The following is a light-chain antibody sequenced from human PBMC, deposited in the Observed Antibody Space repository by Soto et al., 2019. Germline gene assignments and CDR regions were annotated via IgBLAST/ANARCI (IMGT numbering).Light chain of an antibody. J-gene: IGLJ1*01. CDR2: EVS. V-gene: IGLV2-14*01. CDR3: NSYTSSTSRPYV. CDR1: TNDVGGYNY. Sequence: QSALTQPASVSGSPGQSITISCTGTTNDVGGYNYVSWYQQHPGKAPKLLIFEVSSRPSGVSNRFSGSKSGNTASLTISALQAEDEADYFCNSYTSSTSRPYVFGTGPKATVL.